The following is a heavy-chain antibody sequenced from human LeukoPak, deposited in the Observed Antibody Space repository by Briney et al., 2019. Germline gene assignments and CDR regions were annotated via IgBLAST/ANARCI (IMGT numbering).Heavy chain of an antibody. Sequence: GGSLRLSCAASGVTVGTKYMNWGRQAPGKGLEWVSIIYSGGTTYYADSVKGRFTISRDTSKNTLSLQMHSLRAEDTAVYFCARLGDHFHWNLDLWGRGTLVTVSS. V-gene: IGHV3-53*01. CDR1: GVTVGTKY. D-gene: IGHD3-3*02. CDR2: IYSGGTT. CDR3: ARLGDHFHWNLDL. J-gene: IGHJ2*01.